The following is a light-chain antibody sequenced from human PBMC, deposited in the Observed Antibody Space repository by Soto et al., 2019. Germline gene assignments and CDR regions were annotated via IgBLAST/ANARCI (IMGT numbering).Light chain of an antibody. CDR1: QSLLDSDDGNTY. J-gene: IGKJ4*01. CDR3: MQRIEFPLT. V-gene: IGKV2-40*01. CDR2: TVS. Sequence: DLVMTQTPLSLPVTPGEPASISCGSSQSLLDSDDGNTYLDWYLQKPGQSPQLLIYTVSYRASGVPDRFSGSGSGTGFTLKISRVEAEDVGVYYCMQRIEFPLTFGGGTKVEIK.